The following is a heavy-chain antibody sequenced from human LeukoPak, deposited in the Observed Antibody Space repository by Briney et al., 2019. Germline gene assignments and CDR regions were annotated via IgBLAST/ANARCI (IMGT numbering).Heavy chain of an antibody. CDR2: ISLNSGSI. V-gene: IGHV3-9*01. CDR1: GFNFEDYA. J-gene: IGHJ4*02. Sequence: GGSLRLSCAASGFNFEDYAMHWVRQAPGKGLELVSGISLNSGSIGFADSVKGRFPISRGNAKNSLYLQMNSLRAEDKALYYFAKDIYSYPRSHFVYWGQGTLVTVS. CDR3: AKDIYSYPRSHFVY. D-gene: IGHD5-18*01.